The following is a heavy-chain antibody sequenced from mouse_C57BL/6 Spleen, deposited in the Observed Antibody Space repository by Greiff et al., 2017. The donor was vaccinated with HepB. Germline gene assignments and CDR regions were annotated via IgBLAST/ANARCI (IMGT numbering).Heavy chain of an antibody. J-gene: IGHJ4*01. D-gene: IGHD1-1*01. CDR1: GFTFSSYA. CDR3: ARSTVVALYYYAMDY. V-gene: IGHV5-4*01. Sequence: EVQVVESGGGLVKPGGSLKLTCAASGFTFSSYAMSWVRQTPEKRLEWVATISDGGSYTYYPDNVKGRFTISRDNAKNNLYLQMSHLKSEDTAMYYCARSTVVALYYYAMDYWGQGTSVTVSS. CDR2: ISDGGSYT.